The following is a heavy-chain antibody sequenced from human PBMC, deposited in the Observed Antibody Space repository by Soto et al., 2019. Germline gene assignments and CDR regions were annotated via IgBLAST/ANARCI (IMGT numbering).Heavy chain of an antibody. CDR3: ASYYYVSGDNRSFEY. J-gene: IGHJ4*02. CDR1: GDSISSSTYY. V-gene: IGHV4-39*01. CDR2: IHYSGST. Sequence: NPSETLSLTCTVSGDSISSSTYYWGWIRQSPGKGLEWIGNIHYSGSTYYNPSLKCRVTISVDTSKNQFSLKLSSVTAADTAVYYCASYYYVSGDNRSFEYWGQGTLVTVFS. D-gene: IGHD3-10*01.